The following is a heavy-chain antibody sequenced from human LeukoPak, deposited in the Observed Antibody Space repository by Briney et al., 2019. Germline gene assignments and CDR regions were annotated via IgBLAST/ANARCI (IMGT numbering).Heavy chain of an antibody. V-gene: IGHV3-64D*06. CDR1: GFTFSSYA. Sequence: GGSLRLSCSASGFTFSSYAMHWVRQAPGKGLEYVSAISSNGGSTYYADSVKDRFTISRDNSKNTLYLQMSSLRAEDTAVYYCVKGSAGYLDYWGQGTLVTVSS. J-gene: IGHJ4*02. CDR3: VKGSAGYLDY. CDR2: ISSNGGST.